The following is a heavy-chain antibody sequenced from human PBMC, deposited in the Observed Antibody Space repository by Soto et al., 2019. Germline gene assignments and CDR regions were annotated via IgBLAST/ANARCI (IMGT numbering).Heavy chain of an antibody. CDR1: GGTFSSYA. CDR3: ARNASITMIVVARYYCGMAV. D-gene: IGHD3-22*01. Sequence: QVQLVQSGAEVKKPGSSVKVSCKASGGTFSSYAISWVRQAPGQGLEWMGGIIPIFGTANYAQKFQGRVTITADKSTSPAYMELSSLRSEDPAVSYCARNASITMIVVARYYCGMAVWGQGTNVTVS. J-gene: IGHJ6*02. V-gene: IGHV1-69*06. CDR2: IIPIFGTA.